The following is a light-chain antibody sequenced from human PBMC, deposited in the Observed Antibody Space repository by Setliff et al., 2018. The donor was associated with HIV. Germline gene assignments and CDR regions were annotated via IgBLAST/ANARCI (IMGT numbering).Light chain of an antibody. CDR1: SSDVGGYNY. J-gene: IGLJ1*01. CDR3: CSYTTYSTYV. Sequence: QSVLTQPASVSASPGQSITISCTGTSSDVGGYNYVSWYQQHPGKAPKLMIYDVSNRPSGVSNRFSGSKSGNTASLTISGLQPEDETDYYCCSYTTYSTYVFGTGTKGTVL. V-gene: IGLV2-14*03. CDR2: DVS.